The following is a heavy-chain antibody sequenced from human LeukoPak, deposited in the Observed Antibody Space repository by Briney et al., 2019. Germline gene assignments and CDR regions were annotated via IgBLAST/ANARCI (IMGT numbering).Heavy chain of an antibody. CDR2: IYYSGST. Sequence: SETLSLTCTVSGGSISSSSYYWGWVRQPPGKGLEWVGSIYYSGSTYYNPSLKSRVTISVDTSKNQFSLKLSSVTAADTAVYYCARDRVYYYDSSGYPYFDYWGQGTLVTVSS. V-gene: IGHV4-39*07. J-gene: IGHJ4*02. D-gene: IGHD3-22*01. CDR3: ARDRVYYYDSSGYPYFDY. CDR1: GGSISSSSYY.